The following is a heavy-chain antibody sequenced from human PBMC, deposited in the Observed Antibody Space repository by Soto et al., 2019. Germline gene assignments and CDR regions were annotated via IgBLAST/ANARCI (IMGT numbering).Heavy chain of an antibody. CDR2: INAHSGGT. CDR1: GFSFTGYY. CDR3: AKDLTRQLAYWLDP. J-gene: IGHJ5*02. V-gene: IGHV1-2*02. D-gene: IGHD6-6*01. Sequence: ASVKFSCKASGFSFTGYYIHWLRQALGQGLEWMGWINAHSGGTEYAQKFQGRVTLTRDTSIATAYLTLTSLTSDDTALYYCAKDLTRQLAYWLDPWGQGTQVTVSS.